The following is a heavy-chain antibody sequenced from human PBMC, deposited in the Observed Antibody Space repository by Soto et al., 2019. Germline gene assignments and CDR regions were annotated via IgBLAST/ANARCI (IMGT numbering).Heavy chain of an antibody. CDR3: AKARGSSTAAPGSY. V-gene: IGHV3-7*03. CDR2: ISPDGSGT. Sequence: GGSLRLSCGASGFTFSTYWMSWVRQAPVKGLEWVSNISPDGSGTYYVDSLKGRFTISRDNSKNTVYLQMNSLRAEDTAIYYCAKARGSSTAAPGSYWGQGTLVTSPQ. J-gene: IGHJ4*02. CDR1: GFTFSTYW. D-gene: IGHD2-2*01.